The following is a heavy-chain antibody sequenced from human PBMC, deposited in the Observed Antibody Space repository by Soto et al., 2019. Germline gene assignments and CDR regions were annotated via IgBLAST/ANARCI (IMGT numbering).Heavy chain of an antibody. Sequence: QLQLQESGSGLVKPSQTLSLTCAVSGGSISSGGYSWSWIRQPPGKGLEWIGYIYHSGSTYYNPSLKSRVTISVDRSKNEFSLKLSSVTAADTAVYYCARGYWSSTSCLTWFDPWCQGTLVTVSS. CDR2: IYHSGST. D-gene: IGHD2-2*01. J-gene: IGHJ5*02. V-gene: IGHV4-30-2*01. CDR1: GGSISSGGYS. CDR3: ARGYWSSTSCLTWFDP.